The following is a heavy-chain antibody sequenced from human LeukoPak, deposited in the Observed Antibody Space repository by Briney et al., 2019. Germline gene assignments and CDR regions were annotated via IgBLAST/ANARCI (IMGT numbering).Heavy chain of an antibody. CDR1: GGSISSYY. J-gene: IGHJ5*02. D-gene: IGHD2-15*01. CDR2: IYYSGST. V-gene: IGHV4-59*01. CDR3: ARQPRYCSGGSCLNWFDP. Sequence: SETLSLTCTVSGGSISSYYWSWIRQPPGKGLEWIGYIYYSGSTNHNPSLKSRVTISVDTSKNQFSLKLSSVTAADTAVYYCARQPRYCSGGSCLNWFDPWGQGTLVTVSS.